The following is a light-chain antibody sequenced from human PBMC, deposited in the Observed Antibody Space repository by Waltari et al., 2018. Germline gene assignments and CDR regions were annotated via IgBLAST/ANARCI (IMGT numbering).Light chain of an antibody. V-gene: IGLV6-57*04. Sequence: NFMLTQPHSVSESPGKTVTISCTRSGGSMASNYVQWYQQRPGSAPTTVIYENNQRPSGVSDRFSGSIDSSSNSAPLTISGLKAEDEADYYCQSYYGTDWVFGGGTKLTVL. CDR3: QSYYGTDWV. CDR1: GGSMASNY. J-gene: IGLJ3*02. CDR2: ENN.